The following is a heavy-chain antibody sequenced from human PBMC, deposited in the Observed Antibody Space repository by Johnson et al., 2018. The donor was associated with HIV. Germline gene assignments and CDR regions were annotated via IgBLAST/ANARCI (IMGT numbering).Heavy chain of an antibody. J-gene: IGHJ3*02. CDR3: AKTSRGSSWFDAFDI. Sequence: QMLLVESGGGLVQPGGSLRLSCAASGFTVSSNYMSWVRQAPGKGLEWVAVIWYDGSNKNYVDSVKGRFTISRDNSKNTLYLQMNSLRAEDTAVYYCAKTSRGSSWFDAFDIWGQGTMVTVSS. CDR1: GFTVSSNY. CDR2: IWYDGSNK. V-gene: IGHV3-33*06. D-gene: IGHD6-13*01.